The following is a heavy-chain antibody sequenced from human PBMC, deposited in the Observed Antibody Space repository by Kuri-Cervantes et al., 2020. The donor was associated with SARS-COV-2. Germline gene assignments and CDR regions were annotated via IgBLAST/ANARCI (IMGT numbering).Heavy chain of an antibody. Sequence: SETLSLTCSVSGGSISSYYWSWIRQPPGKGLEWIGYIYYSGSTNYNPSLKSRVTISVDTSKNQFSLKLSSVTAADTAVYYCARNVLTGYQDYCYYMDVWGKGTTVTVSS. CDR1: GGSISSYY. J-gene: IGHJ6*03. D-gene: IGHD3-9*01. CDR2: IYYSGST. CDR3: ARNVLTGYQDYCYYMDV. V-gene: IGHV4-59*12.